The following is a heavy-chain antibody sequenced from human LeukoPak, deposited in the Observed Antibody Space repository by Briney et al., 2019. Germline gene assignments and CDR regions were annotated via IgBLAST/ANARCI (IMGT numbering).Heavy chain of an antibody. J-gene: IGHJ4*02. CDR1: GYSISSGYY. CDR3: ARVRGYCSSTICYRYYFDY. Sequence: SETLSLTCTVYGYSISSGYYWGWVRQPPGKGLEWIGTIYHSGSTYYNPSLKSRVTISVDTSKNQFSLKLTSVTAADTAVYYCARVRGYCSSTICYRYYFDYWGQGTLVTVSS. D-gene: IGHD2-2*01. CDR2: IYHSGST. V-gene: IGHV4-38-2*02.